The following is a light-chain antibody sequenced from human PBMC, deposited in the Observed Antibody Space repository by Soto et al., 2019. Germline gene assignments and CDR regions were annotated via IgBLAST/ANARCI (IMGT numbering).Light chain of an antibody. CDR1: QSFRSNY. V-gene: IGKV3-20*01. CDR3: QQYDRIPGFT. J-gene: IGKJ4*01. Sequence: DIVLTQSPGTLSSSPGDRATLSCRASQSFRSNYLAWYQQRPGQAPRLLIYGVSIRASGIPDRFSGSVSGTDFTLTISRLEPEDSAVYYCQQYDRIPGFTFGGGTKVEI. CDR2: GVS.